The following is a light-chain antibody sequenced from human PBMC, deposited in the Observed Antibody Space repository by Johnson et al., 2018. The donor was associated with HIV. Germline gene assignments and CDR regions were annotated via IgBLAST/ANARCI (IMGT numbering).Light chain of an antibody. CDR3: ATWDSSLSAYV. Sequence: QSVLTQPPSVSAAPGQKVTISCSGTTSNIGNNYVSWYQQLPGTAPKLLIYDNNKRPSGIPDRFSGSKSGTSATLGITGLQTGDEADYYCATWDSSLSAYVFGTGTKVTGL. J-gene: IGLJ1*01. V-gene: IGLV1-51*01. CDR1: TSNIGNNY. CDR2: DNN.